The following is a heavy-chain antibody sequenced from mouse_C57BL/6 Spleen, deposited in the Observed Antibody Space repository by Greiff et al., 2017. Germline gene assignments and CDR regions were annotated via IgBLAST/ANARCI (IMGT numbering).Heavy chain of an antibody. CDR1: GYTFTSYW. V-gene: IGHV1-53*01. D-gene: IGHD3-3*01. Sequence: QVQLQQPGTELVKPGASVKLSCKASGYTFTSYWMHWVKQRPGQGLEWIGNINPSNGGTNYNEKFKSKATLTVDTSTSTAYMQLSSLTSEDSAVYYWARTRAHESYYAKDDWGQGTTVTVSS. CDR3: ARTRAHESYYAKDD. J-gene: IGHJ4*01. CDR2: INPSNGGT.